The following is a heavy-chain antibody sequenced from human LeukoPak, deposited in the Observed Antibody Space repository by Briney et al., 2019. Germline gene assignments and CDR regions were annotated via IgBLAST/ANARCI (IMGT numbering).Heavy chain of an antibody. D-gene: IGHD2-2*01. CDR2: INPNSGGT. J-gene: IGHJ4*02. CDR3: AREVADCSSTSCLKYPYFDY. V-gene: IGHV1-2*02. CDR1: GYTFTGYY. Sequence: ASVKVSCKASGYTFTGYYMHWVRQAPGQGLEWMGWINPNSGGTNYAQKFQGRVTMTRDTSISTAYMELSRLRSDDTAVYYCAREVADCSSTSCLKYPYFDYWGQGTLVTVSS.